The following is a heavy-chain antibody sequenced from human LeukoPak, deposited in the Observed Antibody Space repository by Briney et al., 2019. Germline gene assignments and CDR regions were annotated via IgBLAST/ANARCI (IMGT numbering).Heavy chain of an antibody. CDR1: GGSFSGYY. CDR2: IYHSGST. CDR3: ARHGPYVVVVTVFDY. Sequence: LETLSLTCAVYGGSFSGYYWGWIRQPPGKGLEWIVSIYHSGSTYYNPSLKSRVTISVDTSKNQFSLKLSSVTAADTAVYYCARHGPYVVVVTVFDYLGKGTLVTVSS. V-gene: IGHV4-38-2*01. D-gene: IGHD3-22*01. J-gene: IGHJ4*02.